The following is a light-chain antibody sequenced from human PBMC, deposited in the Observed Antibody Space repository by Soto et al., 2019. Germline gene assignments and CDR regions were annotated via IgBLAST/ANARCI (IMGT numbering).Light chain of an antibody. J-gene: IGLJ3*02. CDR2: SNN. V-gene: IGLV1-44*01. Sequence: QSVLTQPPSASGTPGQRVSISCSGNSSNIGSNTVNWYHQLPGTAPTLLIKSNNQRPSGIPDRFSGSKSGTSASLAISGLQSEDAAEYYCAKWDESLKGWVFGGGTKLTVL. CDR1: SSNIGSNT. CDR3: AKWDESLKGWV.